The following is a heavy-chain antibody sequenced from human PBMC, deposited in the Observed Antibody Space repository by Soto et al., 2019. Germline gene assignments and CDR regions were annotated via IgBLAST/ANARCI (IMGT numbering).Heavy chain of an antibody. D-gene: IGHD6-6*01. CDR3: ARDLKVLAARPNYYYGMDV. Sequence: TVSGGSISSGGYYWSWIRQHPGKGLEWIGYIYYSGSTYYNPSLKSRVTISVDTSKNQFSLKLSSVTAADTAVYYCARDLKVLAARPNYYYGMDVWGQGTTVTVPS. CDR1: GGSISSGGYY. V-gene: IGHV4-31*03. CDR2: IYYSGST. J-gene: IGHJ6*02.